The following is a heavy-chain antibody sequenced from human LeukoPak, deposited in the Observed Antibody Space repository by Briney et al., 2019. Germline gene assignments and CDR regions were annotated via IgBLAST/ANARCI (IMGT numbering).Heavy chain of an antibody. CDR2: ISASGGST. Sequence: PGGSLRLSCAASGFTFSSSAMSWVRQVPGKGLEWVSGISASGGSTYYADSVRGRFTISRDNSKNTLYLQMNSLRAEDTAVYYCAKVLAFTIFGAMDYWGQGTLVTVSS. D-gene: IGHD3-3*01. CDR3: AKVLAFTIFGAMDY. J-gene: IGHJ4*02. V-gene: IGHV3-23*01. CDR1: GFTFSSSA.